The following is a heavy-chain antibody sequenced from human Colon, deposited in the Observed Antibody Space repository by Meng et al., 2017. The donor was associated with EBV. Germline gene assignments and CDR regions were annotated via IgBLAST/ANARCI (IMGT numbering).Heavy chain of an antibody. D-gene: IGHD5-24*01. V-gene: IGHV1-3*01. CDR3: ARGWSRDGYNTPDY. Sequence: QVQLVQSGAEVKKPGASVNISXKASGYTFTAYAMHWVRQAPGQGLEWMGWINAGNGKTKYSQNFQGRVTIATDTSATTVYMDPSSLRSEDTALYYCARGWSRDGYNTPDYWGQGTLGTVSS. CDR2: INAGNGKT. J-gene: IGHJ4*02. CDR1: GYTFTAYA.